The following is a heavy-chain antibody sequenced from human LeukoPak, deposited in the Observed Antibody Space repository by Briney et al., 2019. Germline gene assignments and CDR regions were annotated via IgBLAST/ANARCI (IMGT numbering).Heavy chain of an antibody. V-gene: IGHV5-51*01. J-gene: IGHJ4*02. D-gene: IGHD2-2*01. CDR3: ARRHYAAGLPFVDY. Sequence: GESLKISCKGSGYSLTSYWIGWVRQMPGKGLEWMGIIYPGDSDTRYSPSFQGQVTISADKSISTAHLQWSSLKASDTAMYYCARRHYAAGLPFVDYWGQGTLVTVSS. CDR2: IYPGDSDT. CDR1: GYSLTSYW.